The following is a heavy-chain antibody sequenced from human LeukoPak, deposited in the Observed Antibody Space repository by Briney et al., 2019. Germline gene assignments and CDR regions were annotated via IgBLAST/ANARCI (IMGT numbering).Heavy chain of an antibody. J-gene: IGHJ4*02. CDR3: ARGRTRLLRYFDWLVPEYYFDY. CDR2: ISSSSSTI. CDR1: GFTFSSYS. V-gene: IGHV3-48*01. D-gene: IGHD3-9*01. Sequence: GGSLRLSCAASGFTFSSYSMNWVRQAPGKGLEWVSYISSSSSTIYYADSVKGRFTISRDNAKNSLYLQMNSLRAEDTAVYYCARGRTRLLRYFDWLVPEYYFDYWGQGTLVTVSS.